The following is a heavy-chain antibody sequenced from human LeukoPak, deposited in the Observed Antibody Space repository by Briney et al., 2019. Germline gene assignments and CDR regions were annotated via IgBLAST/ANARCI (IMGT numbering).Heavy chain of an antibody. J-gene: IGHJ4*02. CDR3: ARRRGRQVSTRWNPDTHHDY. V-gene: IGHV4-38-2*02. Sequence: PSETLSLTCTVSGFSISSGFFWSCMRRPSPKGLEWVGGIHYPCSTYYNPSLSSRLPTSMDTCKNHFSLQLSSVTAADTALYSWARRRGRQVSTRWNPDTHHDYWGQGILVTVSS. CDR2: IHYPCST. D-gene: IGHD3-22*01. CDR1: GFSISSGFF.